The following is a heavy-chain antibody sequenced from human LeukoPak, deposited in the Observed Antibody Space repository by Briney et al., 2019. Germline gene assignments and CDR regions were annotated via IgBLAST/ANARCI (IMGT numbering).Heavy chain of an antibody. CDR1: GFTLSSYA. CDR2: ISYDGSNK. J-gene: IGHJ6*02. CDR3: ARGWRMGDYYYGMDV. D-gene: IGHD1-26*01. Sequence: GGSLRLSCAASGFTLSSYAMHWVRQAPGKGLEWVAVISYDGSNKYYADSVKGRFTISRDNSKNTLYLQMNSLRAEDTAVYYCARGWRMGDYYYGMDVWGQGTTVTVSS. V-gene: IGHV3-30-3*01.